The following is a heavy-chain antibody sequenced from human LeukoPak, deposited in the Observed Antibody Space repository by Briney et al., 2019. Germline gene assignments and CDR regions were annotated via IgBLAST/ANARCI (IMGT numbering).Heavy chain of an antibody. D-gene: IGHD3-3*01. CDR1: GDTLTEFA. CDR2: FDPEDGET. Sequence: GASVKVSCKVSGDTLTEFAMHWVRQAPGKGLEWMGGFDPEDGETIYAQKFQGRVIMSEDTSTDTAYMELSSLRSEDTAVYYCAADRFSILGVVITPKNYYGMDVWGQGTTVTVSS. J-gene: IGHJ6*02. V-gene: IGHV1-24*01. CDR3: AADRFSILGVVITPKNYYGMDV.